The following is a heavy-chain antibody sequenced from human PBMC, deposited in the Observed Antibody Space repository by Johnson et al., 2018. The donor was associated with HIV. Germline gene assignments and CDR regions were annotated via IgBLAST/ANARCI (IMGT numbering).Heavy chain of an antibody. CDR1: GVAVSNTY. D-gene: IGHD2-2*01. Sequence: VQLVESGGGVIQPGGSLRLSCAASGVAVSNTYMSWVRQAPGKGLEWVSVIYRSGDTYYADSVKGRFTTSRDNSNNTLYLQMNSLRVEDAAIYYCARDEVDDGAFDVWGQGTMVTVSS. CDR3: ARDEVDDGAFDV. V-gene: IGHV3-66*03. CDR2: IYRSGDT. J-gene: IGHJ3*01.